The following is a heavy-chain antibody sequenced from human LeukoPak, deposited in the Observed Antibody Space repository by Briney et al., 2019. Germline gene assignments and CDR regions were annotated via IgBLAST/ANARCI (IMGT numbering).Heavy chain of an antibody. V-gene: IGHV1-18*01. J-gene: IGHJ4*02. CDR1: GYTFSSYG. D-gene: IGHD1-1*01. Sequence: GASVKVSCKASGYTFSSYGISWLRQAPGQGLEWMGWVSTYNSNTNYAQKFQGRVTMTEDTSTDTAYMELSSLRSEDTAVYYCATVRGTLYYFDYWGQGTLVTVSS. CDR3: ATVRGTLYYFDY. CDR2: VSTYNSNT.